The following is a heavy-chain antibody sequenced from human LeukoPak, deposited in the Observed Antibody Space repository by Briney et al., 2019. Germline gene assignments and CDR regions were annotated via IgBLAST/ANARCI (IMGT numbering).Heavy chain of an antibody. CDR2: IYTSGST. CDR1: GGSINSYY. Sequence: SETLSLTCTVSGGSINSYYWGWIRQPAGKGLEWISRIYTSGSTNYNPSLKSRVTMSVDTSKNQFSLNLTSVTAADTAVYYCVRDQGFLAYWGQGTWSPSPQ. J-gene: IGHJ4*02. D-gene: IGHD3-3*01. V-gene: IGHV4-4*07. CDR3: VRDQGFLAY.